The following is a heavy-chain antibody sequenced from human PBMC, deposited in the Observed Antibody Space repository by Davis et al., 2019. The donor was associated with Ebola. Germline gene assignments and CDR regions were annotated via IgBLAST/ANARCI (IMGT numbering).Heavy chain of an antibody. V-gene: IGHV4-31*03. CDR2: IYYSGST. D-gene: IGHD6-6*01. CDR3: ARDASYSSSSGGFDY. J-gene: IGHJ4*02. CDR1: GGSISSGGYY. Sequence: PSETLSLTFTVSGGSISSGGYYWSWIRQHPGKGLEWIGYIYYSGSTYYNPSLKSRVTISVDTSKNQFSLKLSSVTAADTAGYYCARDASYSSSSGGFDYWGQGTLVTVSS.